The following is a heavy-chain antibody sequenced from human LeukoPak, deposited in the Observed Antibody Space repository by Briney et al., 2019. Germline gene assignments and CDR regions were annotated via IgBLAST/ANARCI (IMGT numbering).Heavy chain of an antibody. CDR2: NYYSRST. CDR1: GCSISSGDYY. CDR3: AREHYCSGGSCYNWFDP. Sequence: SQTLCLTCTASGCSISSGDYYWSWLRQPPGKGLEWIGYNYYSRSTYYNPSLKSRVTISVDTSKTQYSLKLSSVTAADTAVYYCAREHYCSGGSCYNWFDPWGQGTLVTVSS. V-gene: IGHV4-30-4*01. D-gene: IGHD2-15*01. J-gene: IGHJ5*02.